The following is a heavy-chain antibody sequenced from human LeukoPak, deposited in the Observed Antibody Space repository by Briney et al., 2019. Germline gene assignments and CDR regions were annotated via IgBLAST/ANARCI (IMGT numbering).Heavy chain of an antibody. CDR3: ARDQYDILTGYSPFDY. V-gene: IGHV1-46*01. CDR2: INPSGGST. Sequence: GASVKVSCKASGYTFTSYYMHWVRQAPGQGLEWMGIINPSGGSTSYAQKFQGRVTMTRDTSTSTVYMELSSLRSEDTAVYYCARDQYDILTGYSPFDYWGQGTLVTVSS. D-gene: IGHD3-9*01. J-gene: IGHJ4*02. CDR1: GYTFTSYY.